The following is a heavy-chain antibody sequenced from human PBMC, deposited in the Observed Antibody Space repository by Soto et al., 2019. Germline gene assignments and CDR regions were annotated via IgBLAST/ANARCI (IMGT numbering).Heavy chain of an antibody. CDR3: THSRCGGDCLQSYSSHYYYGMDV. Sequence: QITLMESGPTLVNPTQTLTLTCTFSGFSLNTGGVGVGWIRQPPGKALEWLALIYWDDDKRYSPSLRSRLTITKDTPKNQVVLTMTNMDPVDTATYYCTHSRCGGDCLQSYSSHYYYGMDVWGQGTTVTVSS. D-gene: IGHD2-21*02. CDR2: IYWDDDK. V-gene: IGHV2-5*02. J-gene: IGHJ6*02. CDR1: GFSLNTGGVG.